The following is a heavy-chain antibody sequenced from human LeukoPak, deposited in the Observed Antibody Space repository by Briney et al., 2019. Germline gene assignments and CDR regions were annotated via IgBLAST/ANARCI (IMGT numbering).Heavy chain of an antibody. V-gene: IGHV3-20*04. J-gene: IGHJ3*02. CDR2: INWNGGST. CDR1: GFTFSSYS. Sequence: GGSLRLSCAASGFTFSSYSMNWVRQAPGKGLEWVSGINWNGGSTGYADSVKGRFTISRDNAKNSLYLQMNSLRAEYTALYYCARIDTYYYDSSGYYSAFDIWGQGTIVTVSS. CDR3: ARIDTYYYDSSGYYSAFDI. D-gene: IGHD3-22*01.